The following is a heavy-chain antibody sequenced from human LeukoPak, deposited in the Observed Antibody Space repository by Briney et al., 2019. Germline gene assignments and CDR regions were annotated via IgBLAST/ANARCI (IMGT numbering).Heavy chain of an antibody. D-gene: IGHD5-12*01. CDR1: GGSISSGDYY. J-gene: IGHJ5*02. CDR2: IYYSGST. Sequence: SQTLSLTCTVSGGSISSGDYYWSWIRQPPGKGLGWIGYIYYSGSTYYNPSLKSRVTISLDTSRNQFSLKLSSVTAADTAVYYCAGALGGYDRWFDPWGRGTLVTVSS. V-gene: IGHV4-30-4*01. CDR3: AGALGGYDRWFDP.